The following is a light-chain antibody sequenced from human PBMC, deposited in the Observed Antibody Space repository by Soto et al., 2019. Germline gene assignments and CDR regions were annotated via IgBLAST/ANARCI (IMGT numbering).Light chain of an antibody. J-gene: IGKJ4*01. V-gene: IGKV1-9*01. CDR2: AAS. CDR1: QGISSY. Sequence: DIQLTQSPSFLSASVGDRVTITCRASQGISSYLAWYQQKPVKAPKLLIYAASTLQSGVPSRFSGSGSGTELTLTISSLQPEDFATYYCQQLNSYPTLTFGGGTKVEIK. CDR3: QQLNSYPTLT.